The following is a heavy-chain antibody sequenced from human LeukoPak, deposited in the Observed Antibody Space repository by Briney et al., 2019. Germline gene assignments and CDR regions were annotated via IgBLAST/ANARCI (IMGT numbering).Heavy chain of an antibody. J-gene: IGHJ4*02. D-gene: IGHD3-16*01. V-gene: IGHV3-23*01. CDR1: GFTFSTYG. CDR3: ANVGSSTFGSTGF. Sequence: GGSLRLSCVASGFTFSTYGMIWVRQAPGKGPEWVSLVSNSGDTTNYTDSVKGRFTISRDNSKNTLYLQMDSLRAEDTAAYYCANVGSSTFGSTGFWGQGTLVTVSS. CDR2: VSNSGDTT.